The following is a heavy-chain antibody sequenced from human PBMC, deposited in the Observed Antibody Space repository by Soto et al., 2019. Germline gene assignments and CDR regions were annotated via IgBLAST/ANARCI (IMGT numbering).Heavy chain of an antibody. J-gene: IGHJ4*01. CDR1: GYTFINYD. V-gene: IGHV1-8*01. CDR2: MHPYTGKT. CDR3: ARIGRSTAPH. D-gene: IGHD4-17*01. Sequence: QVQLVQSGAEVKKPGASVKVSCQTSGYTFINYDINWVRQGAGQRPEWLGWMHPYTGKTGYAEKFQGRITMTRDTSINTSYLALRSLGSEHTAIYYCARIGRSTAPHWGHGTSVTVSS.